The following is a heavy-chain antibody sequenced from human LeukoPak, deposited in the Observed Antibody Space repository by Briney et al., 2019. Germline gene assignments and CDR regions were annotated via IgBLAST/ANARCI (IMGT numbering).Heavy chain of an antibody. D-gene: IGHD3-16*01. Sequence: GGSLRLSCAASGFTFSNYAMSWVRQAPGKGLEWVSGISDSGGSTYYADSVKGRLTISRDNSKNTLYLQMNSLRAEDTAVYYCAKGKIKIDYWGQGTLVTVSS. CDR1: GFTFSNYA. V-gene: IGHV3-23*01. CDR2: ISDSGGST. J-gene: IGHJ4*02. CDR3: AKGKIKIDY.